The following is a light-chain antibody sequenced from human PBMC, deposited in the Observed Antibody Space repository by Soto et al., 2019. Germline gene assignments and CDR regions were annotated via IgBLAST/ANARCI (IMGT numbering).Light chain of an antibody. J-gene: IGKJ1*01. CDR3: QQYNTYWT. Sequence: DIQMTQSPSTLSASVGDRVTITCRARPTISSWLAWYQAKPGKAPKLLIYKASNLGSGVPSRFSGSGSGTEFTLTISSLQPDDFATYYCQQYNTYWTFGQGTKVEIK. CDR2: KAS. CDR1: PTISSW. V-gene: IGKV1-5*03.